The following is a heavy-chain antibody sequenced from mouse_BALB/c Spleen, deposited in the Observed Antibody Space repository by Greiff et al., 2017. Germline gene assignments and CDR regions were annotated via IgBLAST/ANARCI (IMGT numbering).Heavy chain of an antibody. CDR1: GYTFTSYT. D-gene: IGHD2-2*01. CDR2: INPSSGYT. J-gene: IGHJ3*01. V-gene: IGHV1-4*02. CDR3: ARSDGYDFAY. Sequence: VQLQQSAADLARPGASVKMSCKASGYTFTSYTMHWVKQRPGQGLEWIGYINPSSGYTEYNQKFKDKTTLTADKSSSTAYMQLSSLTSEDSAVYYCARSDGYDFAYWGQGTLVTVSA.